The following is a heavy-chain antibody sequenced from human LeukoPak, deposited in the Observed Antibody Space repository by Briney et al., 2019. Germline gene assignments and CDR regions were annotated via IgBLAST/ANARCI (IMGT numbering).Heavy chain of an antibody. V-gene: IGHV3-74*01. J-gene: IGHJ6*02. D-gene: IGHD3-10*01. CDR1: GFTFSSYW. CDR3: ARDGPRAGSYYNAMMDV. Sequence: SGGSLRLSCAASGFTFSSYWMHWVRQAPGKGLVWVSRINSDGSSTSYADSVKGRFTISRDNAKNTLYLQMNSLRAEDTAVYYCARDGPRAGSYYNAMMDVWGQGTTVTVSS. CDR2: INSDGSST.